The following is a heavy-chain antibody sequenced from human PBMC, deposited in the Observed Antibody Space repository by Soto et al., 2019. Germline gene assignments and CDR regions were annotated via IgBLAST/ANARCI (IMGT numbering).Heavy chain of an antibody. Sequence: GVLLRIPCRVSGERFTSSWIAWFRKMPGKGLEWMGIIYPGDSDTGYSPSFQGQVTISADKSISTAYLQWSSLKASDTAMYYCARKGGYYYYGMDVWGQGTTVTVSS. J-gene: IGHJ6*02. CDR3: ARKGGYYYYGMDV. D-gene: IGHD3-16*01. CDR1: GERFTSSW. V-gene: IGHV5-51*01. CDR2: IYPGDSDT.